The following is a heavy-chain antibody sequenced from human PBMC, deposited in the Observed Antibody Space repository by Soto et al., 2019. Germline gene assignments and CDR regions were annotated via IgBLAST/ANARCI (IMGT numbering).Heavy chain of an antibody. CDR1: GGYISSGGYY. CDR2: IYYSGST. CDR3: ARIGATVTKAPYYYGMDV. D-gene: IGHD4-17*01. J-gene: IGHJ6*02. Sequence: SETLSLTCAVSGGYISSGGYYWSWIRQHPGKGLEWIGYIYYSGSTYYNPSLKSRVTISVDTSKNQFSLKLSSVTAADTAVYYCARIGATVTKAPYYYGMDVWGQGTTVTVSS. V-gene: IGHV4-31*11.